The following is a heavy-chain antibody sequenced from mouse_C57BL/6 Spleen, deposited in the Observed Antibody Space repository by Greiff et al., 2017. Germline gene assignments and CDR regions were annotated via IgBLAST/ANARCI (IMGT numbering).Heavy chain of an antibody. J-gene: IGHJ3*01. Sequence: QVQLQQPGAELVRPGSSVKLSCKASGYTFTSYWMHWVKQRPIQGLEWIGNIDPSDSATHYNQKFKDKATLTVDKSSSTAYMQLSSLTSEDSAVYYCAREGGAYWGQGTLVTVSA. D-gene: IGHD1-1*02. CDR3: AREGGAY. V-gene: IGHV1-52*01. CDR1: GYTFTSYW. CDR2: IDPSDSAT.